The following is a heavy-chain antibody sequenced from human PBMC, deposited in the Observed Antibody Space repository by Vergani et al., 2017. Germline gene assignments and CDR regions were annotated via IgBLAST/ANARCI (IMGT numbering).Heavy chain of an antibody. V-gene: IGHV5-51*03. D-gene: IGHD3-10*01. CDR2: INPIDSKI. CDR3: TRNVPCGDGACLHFDH. Sequence: EVQLVQSGAEVKKPGESLKISCKYSESSFISNEIAWVRQMSGKGLQWMGNINPIDSKIAYSPSFQGQAIMSLDKSITTAYLQWRSLKASDTAIYYCTRNVPCGDGACLHFDHWGQGTQVTVSS. CDR1: ESSFISNE. J-gene: IGHJ4*02.